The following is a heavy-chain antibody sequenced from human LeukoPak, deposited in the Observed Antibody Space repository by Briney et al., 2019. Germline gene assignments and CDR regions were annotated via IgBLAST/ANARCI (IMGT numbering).Heavy chain of an antibody. J-gene: IGHJ4*02. D-gene: IGHD1-26*01. V-gene: IGHV3-53*05. CDR1: GFTVSSNY. Sequence: GGSLRLSCAASGFTVSSNYMSWVRQAPGKGLGWVSVIYSGGSTYYADSVKGRFTLSRDNSKNTLYLQMNSLRAEDTAVYYCARGYRVGATSLDYWGQGTLVTVSS. CDR2: IYSGGST. CDR3: ARGYRVGATSLDY.